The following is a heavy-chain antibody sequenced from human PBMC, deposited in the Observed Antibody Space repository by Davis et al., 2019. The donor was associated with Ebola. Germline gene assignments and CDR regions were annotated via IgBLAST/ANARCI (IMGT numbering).Heavy chain of an antibody. CDR1: GYTFTGYY. J-gene: IGHJ6*02. D-gene: IGHD2-2*01. Sequence: ASVKVSCKASGYTFTGYYMHWVRQAPGQGLEWMGWINPNSGGPNYAQKFQGWVTMTRDTSISTAYMELSRLRSDDTAVYYCARGEMPYYYYGMDVWGQGTTVTVSS. CDR2: INPNSGGP. CDR3: ARGEMPYYYYGMDV. V-gene: IGHV1-2*04.